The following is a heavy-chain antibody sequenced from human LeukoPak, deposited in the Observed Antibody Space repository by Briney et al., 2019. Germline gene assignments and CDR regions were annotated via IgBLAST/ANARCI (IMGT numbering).Heavy chain of an antibody. CDR1: GGSISSGSYY. Sequence: SQTLSLTCTVSGGSISSGSYYWSWIRQPAGKGLEWIGRIYTSGSTNYNPSLKSQVTISVDTSKNQFSLKLSSVTAADTAVYYCERVVGSGWKFDYWGQRTLVTVSS. CDR2: IYTSGST. J-gene: IGHJ4*02. V-gene: IGHV4-61*02. CDR3: ERVVGSGWKFDY. D-gene: IGHD6-19*01.